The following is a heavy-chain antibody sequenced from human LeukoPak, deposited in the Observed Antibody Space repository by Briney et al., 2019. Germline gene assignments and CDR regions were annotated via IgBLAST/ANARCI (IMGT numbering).Heavy chain of an antibody. D-gene: IGHD6-6*01. V-gene: IGHV3-53*01. CDR2: IYSGGNT. Sequence: GGSLRLSCAASAFTVSSNHMTWVRQAPGQGLEWVSIIYSGGNTDYADSVKGRFTISRDTSKNTLYLQMNSLRAEDTAVYYCARLTSVLVVWGQGTLVTISS. CDR3: ARLTSVLVV. J-gene: IGHJ4*02. CDR1: AFTVSSNH.